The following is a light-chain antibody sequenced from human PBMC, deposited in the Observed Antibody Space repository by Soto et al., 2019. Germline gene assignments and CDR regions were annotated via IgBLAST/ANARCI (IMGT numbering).Light chain of an antibody. J-gene: IGKJ1*01. CDR2: DAS. CDR1: QSVSGW. V-gene: IGKV1-5*01. Sequence: DIQMTQSPSTLSASVGDTVTVTCRASQSVSGWLAWYQQKPGEAPKLLIDDASSLESGVPSRFSGSGSGTEFTLTISSLQPDDFATYYCQQYNSYSETFGQGTKVDIK. CDR3: QQYNSYSET.